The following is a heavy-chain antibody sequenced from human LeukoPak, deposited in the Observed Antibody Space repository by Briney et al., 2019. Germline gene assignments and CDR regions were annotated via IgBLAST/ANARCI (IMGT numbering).Heavy chain of an antibody. D-gene: IGHD2-15*01. J-gene: IGHJ4*02. CDR3: ARDRGSDDPIDY. V-gene: IGHV3-33*01. Sequence: GGSLRLSCAASGFTFNKYGMHWVRQAPGKGPEWVAVIWHDGRNKHYADSVKGRFTVSRDNSKNTLYLQMSSLRAEDTAVYYCARDRGSDDPIDYWGQGTPVTVSS. CDR2: IWHDGRNK. CDR1: GFTFNKYG.